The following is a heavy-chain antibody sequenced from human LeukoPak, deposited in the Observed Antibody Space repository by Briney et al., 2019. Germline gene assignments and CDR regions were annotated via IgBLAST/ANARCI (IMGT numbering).Heavy chain of an antibody. CDR3: ARSPLWTNGSGSYYTSTEGY. J-gene: IGHJ4*02. CDR2: ISSSSSTI. D-gene: IGHD3-10*01. Sequence: GGSLRLSCAASGFTFSSYSMNWVRQAPGKGLEWVSYISSSSSTIYYADSVKGRFTISRDNAKNSLYLQMNSLRDEDTAVYYCARSPLWTNGSGSYYTSTEGYWGQGTLVTVSS. V-gene: IGHV3-48*02. CDR1: GFTFSSYS.